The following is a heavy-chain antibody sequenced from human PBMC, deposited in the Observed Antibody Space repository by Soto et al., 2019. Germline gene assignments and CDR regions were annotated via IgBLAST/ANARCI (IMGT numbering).Heavy chain of an antibody. CDR1: GFTFSSYS. D-gene: IGHD3-10*01. V-gene: IGHV3-21*01. CDR3: ARDFSRGSVRWFDP. CDR2: ISSSSSYI. J-gene: IGHJ5*02. Sequence: GSLRLSCAASGFTFSSYSMNWVRQAPGKGLEWVSSISSSSSYIYYADSVKGRFTISRDNAKNSLYLQMNSLRAEDTAVYYCARDFSRGSVRWFDPWGQGTLVTVYS.